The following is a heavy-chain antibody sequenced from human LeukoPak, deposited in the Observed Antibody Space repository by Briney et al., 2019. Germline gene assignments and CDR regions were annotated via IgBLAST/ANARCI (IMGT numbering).Heavy chain of an antibody. CDR3: AKGVASSAYSAFDY. Sequence: PGGSLRLSCAVSGFTFRNYGMSWVRQAPGKGLEWVSVISGSGDSAYYADSVKGRFTISRDNSQNTLYLQMNSLRAEDTAVYYCAKGVASSAYSAFDYWGQGTLVTVSS. J-gene: IGHJ4*02. CDR2: ISGSGDSA. D-gene: IGHD3-22*01. CDR1: GFTFRNYG. V-gene: IGHV3-23*01.